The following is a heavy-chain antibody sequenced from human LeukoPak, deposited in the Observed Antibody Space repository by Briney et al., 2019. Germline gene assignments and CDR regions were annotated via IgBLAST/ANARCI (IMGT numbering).Heavy chain of an antibody. J-gene: IGHJ4*02. D-gene: IGHD3-3*01. CDR2: IYHSGST. V-gene: IGHV4-4*02. Sequence: SGTLSLTCAVSGGSISSSNWWSWVRQPPGKGLEWIGEIYHSGSTNYNPSLKSRVTISVDKSKNQFSLKLSSVTAADTAVYYCARDNRSGYSYFDYWGQGTLVTVSS. CDR3: ARDNRSGYSYFDY. CDR1: GGSISSSNW.